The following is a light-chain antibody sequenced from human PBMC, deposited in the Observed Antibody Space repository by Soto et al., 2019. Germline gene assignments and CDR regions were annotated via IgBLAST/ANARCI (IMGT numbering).Light chain of an antibody. CDR2: SNN. CDR3: ESWDERLNGLV. V-gene: IGLV1-44*01. J-gene: IGLJ1*01. Sequence: QSVLTQPPSASGTPGQKVTISCTGGSSNIGSNAGNWYQQFPGTAPKLLIYSNNQRPSGVPDRFSGSKSGTSASLAISGPQSEHEDDYQCESWDERLNGLVFGTGTKV. CDR1: SSNIGSNA.